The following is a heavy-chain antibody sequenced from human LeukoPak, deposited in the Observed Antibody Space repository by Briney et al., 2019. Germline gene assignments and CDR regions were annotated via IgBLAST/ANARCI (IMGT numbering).Heavy chain of an antibody. D-gene: IGHD6-13*01. CDR1: AFTFSSYG. CDR2: IWYDGSNK. Sequence: AGSLRLSCAASAFTFSSYGMHWVRQAPGKGLEWEAVIWYDGSNKNYADSVKGRFTISRDNSKNTLYLQMNSLRAEDTAVYYCARDRYSSSWGMDVWGQGTTVTVSS. CDR3: ARDRYSSSWGMDV. J-gene: IGHJ6*02. V-gene: IGHV3-33*01.